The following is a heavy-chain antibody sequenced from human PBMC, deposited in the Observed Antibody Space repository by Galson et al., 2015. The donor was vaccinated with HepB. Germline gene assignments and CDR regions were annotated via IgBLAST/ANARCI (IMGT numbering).Heavy chain of an antibody. D-gene: IGHD5-12*01. CDR3: VRDRVEASVSYFGMDV. J-gene: IGHJ6*02. V-gene: IGHV3-33*01. Sequence: SLRLSCAASGFTFSSFGMHWVRQAPGKGLEWVAVIYYDGGNKYYADSVKGRFTISRDNSKSTLYLQMNSLRAEDTAVYYCVRDRVEASVSYFGMDVWGQGTPVTVSS. CDR2: IYYDGGNK. CDR1: GFTFSSFG.